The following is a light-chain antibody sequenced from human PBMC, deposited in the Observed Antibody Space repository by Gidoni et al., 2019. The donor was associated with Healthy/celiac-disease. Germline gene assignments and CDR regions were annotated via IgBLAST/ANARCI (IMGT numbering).Light chain of an antibody. Sequence: QLVLTQSPSASASLGDSVKLTCTLSSGHSSYAIAWHQQQPEKGPRYLMKLNSDGSHSKGDGIPDRFSGSSSGAERYLTISSLQSEDEADYYCQTWGTGIPVVFGGGTKLTVL. V-gene: IGLV4-69*01. CDR1: SGHSSYA. CDR3: QTWGTGIPVV. CDR2: LNSDGSH. J-gene: IGLJ2*01.